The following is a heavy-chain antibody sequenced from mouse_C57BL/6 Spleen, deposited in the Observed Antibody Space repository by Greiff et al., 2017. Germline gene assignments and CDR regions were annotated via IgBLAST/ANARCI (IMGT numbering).Heavy chain of an antibody. CDR1: GFNIQDDY. CDR3: TTGLRRAWFAY. J-gene: IGHJ3*01. D-gene: IGHD2-4*01. V-gene: IGHV14-4*01. CDR2: LDPENGDT. Sequence: EVQLQQSGAELVRPGASVKLSCTASGFNIQDDYMHWVKQRPEQGLEWIGWLDPENGDTEYASKFQGKATITADTSSNTAYLQLSSLTSEDTAVYYCTTGLRRAWFAYWGQGTLVTVSA.